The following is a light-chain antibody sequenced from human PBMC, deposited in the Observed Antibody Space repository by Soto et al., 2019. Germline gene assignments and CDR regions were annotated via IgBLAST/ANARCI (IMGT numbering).Light chain of an antibody. CDR2: GAS. J-gene: IGKJ4*01. Sequence: EVVMTQSPATLSVSPGDKATLSCRAXXSVSSHLAWYQQKPGQAPRLLIYGASTRASGVPARFSGSGSGTEFTLTISSLQSEDFAIYYCQQYDDWRLLTFGGGTKVEI. CDR1: XSVSSH. V-gene: IGKV3-15*01. CDR3: QQYDDWRLLT.